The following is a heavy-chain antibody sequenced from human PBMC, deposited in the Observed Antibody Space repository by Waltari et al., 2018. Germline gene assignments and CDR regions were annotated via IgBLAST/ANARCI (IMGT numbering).Heavy chain of an antibody. CDR1: GFTFSSYG. D-gene: IGHD1-26*01. CDR3: AREPPSGVLGY. J-gene: IGHJ4*02. Sequence: QVQLVESGGGVVQPGRSLRLSCAASGFTFSSYGMHWVRQAPGKGREWVAVICEDGSNKDYADSGKGRFTISRDNSKNTLYLQMNSLRAEDTAVYYCAREPPSGVLGYWGQGTLVTVSA. V-gene: IGHV3-33*01. CDR2: ICEDGSNK.